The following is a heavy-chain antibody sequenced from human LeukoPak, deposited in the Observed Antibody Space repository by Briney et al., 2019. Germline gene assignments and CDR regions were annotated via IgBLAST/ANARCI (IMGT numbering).Heavy chain of an antibody. CDR1: GGSISSYY. J-gene: IGHJ5*02. Sequence: SETLPLTCTVSGGSISSYYWSWIRQPPGKGLEWIGYIYYSGSTNYNPSLKSRVTISVDTSKNQFSLKLSSVTAADTAVYYCARSGLLWFDPWGQGTLVTVSS. CDR2: IYYSGST. CDR3: ARSGLLWFDP. V-gene: IGHV4-59*01. D-gene: IGHD3-10*01.